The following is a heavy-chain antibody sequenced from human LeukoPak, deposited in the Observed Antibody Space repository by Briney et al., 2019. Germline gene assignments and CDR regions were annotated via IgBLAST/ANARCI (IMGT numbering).Heavy chain of an antibody. D-gene: IGHD2-21*01. CDR2: IYYSGST. V-gene: IGHV4-59*12. CDR1: GGSISSYY. J-gene: IGHJ5*02. Sequence: PSETLSLTCTVSGGSISSYYWSWIRQPPGKGLEWIGYIYYSGSTNYKSSLKSRVTMSVDTSKNQFSLKLSSVTAADTAVYYCARAILRRIVGWAPFELSNWFDPWGQGTLVTVSS. CDR3: ARAILRRIVGWAPFELSNWFDP.